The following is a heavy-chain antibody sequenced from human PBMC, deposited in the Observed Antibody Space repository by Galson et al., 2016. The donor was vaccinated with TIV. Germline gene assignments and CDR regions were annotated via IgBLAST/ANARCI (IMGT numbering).Heavy chain of an antibody. CDR2: ISYDGSNK. Sequence: SLRLSCAASGFSFSDYAIHWVRQAPGKGLEWVAVISYDGSNKLYADSVKGRFTISRDNSNNTLYLQMKSLRPEDTAVYYCARDKASGIGVVADYWGQGTLVTVSS. CDR1: GFSFSDYA. CDR3: ARDKASGIGVVADY. V-gene: IGHV3-30-3*01. D-gene: IGHD2-15*01. J-gene: IGHJ4*02.